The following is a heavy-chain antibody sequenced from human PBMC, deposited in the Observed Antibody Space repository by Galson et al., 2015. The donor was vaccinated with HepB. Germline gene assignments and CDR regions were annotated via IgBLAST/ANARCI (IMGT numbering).Heavy chain of an antibody. D-gene: IGHD6-13*01. CDR3: ARGGSCSSYFWRY. J-gene: IGHJ4*02. Sequence: FLRICCAASGFTFSGYWMTWVRQSPGEGLEWVASTNQDGSEKCYVVPVKGRFTMSRDNAENSLYLQINSLRPEDTAVDYCARGGSCSSYFWRYWGQGTLVTVSS. CDR1: GFTFSGYW. V-gene: IGHV3-7*03. CDR2: TNQDGSEK.